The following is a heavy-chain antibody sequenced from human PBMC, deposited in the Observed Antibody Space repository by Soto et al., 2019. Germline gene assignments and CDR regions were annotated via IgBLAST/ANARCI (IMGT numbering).Heavy chain of an antibody. CDR2: INPNSGGT. V-gene: IGHV1-2*04. Sequence: ASVKVSCKASGYTFTGYYMHWVRQAPGQGLEWMGWINPNSGGTNYAQKFQGWVTMTRDTSISTAYMELSRLRSDDTAVYYCARDLWFRRVDTTKYYYYYYMDVWGKGTTVTVSS. CDR1: GYTFTGYY. J-gene: IGHJ6*03. D-gene: IGHD5-18*01. CDR3: ARDLWFRRVDTTKYYYYYYMDV.